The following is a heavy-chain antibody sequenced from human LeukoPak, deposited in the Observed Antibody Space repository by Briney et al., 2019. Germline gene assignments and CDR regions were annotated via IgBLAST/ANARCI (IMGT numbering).Heavy chain of an antibody. CDR2: IRYDGSNK. CDR3: AKLAGTFSAIMSVAYFDY. J-gene: IGHJ4*02. CDR1: GFTFSSYG. D-gene: IGHD1-1*01. V-gene: IGHV3-30*02. Sequence: GGPLRLSCAASGFTFSSYGMHWVRQAPGKGLEWVAFIRYDGSNKYYADSVKGRFTISRGNSKNTLYLQMNSLRAEDTAVYYCAKLAGTFSAIMSVAYFDYWGQGTLVTVSS.